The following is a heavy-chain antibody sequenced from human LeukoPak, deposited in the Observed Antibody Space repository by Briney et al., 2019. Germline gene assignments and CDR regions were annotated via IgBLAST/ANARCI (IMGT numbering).Heavy chain of an antibody. D-gene: IGHD1-14*01. CDR1: GGSISTYY. CDR3: ARVGTFAFDI. V-gene: IGHV4-59*01. CDR2: VYYSGNT. J-gene: IGHJ3*02. Sequence: PSETPSLTCTVSGGSISTYYWSWIRQPPGKRPEWIGYVYYSGNTNYNPSLQSRVTISVDTSKNQFSLNLNSVTAADTALYYCARVGTFAFDIWGQGTMVTVSS.